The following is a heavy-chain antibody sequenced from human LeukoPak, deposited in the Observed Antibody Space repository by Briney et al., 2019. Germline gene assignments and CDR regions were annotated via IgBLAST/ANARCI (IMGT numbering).Heavy chain of an antibody. Sequence: GGSLRLSCTASGFPFTSHAMTWVRQAPGKGLEWVSAISGSGGSTYYADSVKGRFTISRDNSKNTLYLQMNSLRAEDTAVYYCAKDQEGWYWGQRTLVTVSS. CDR3: AKDQEGWY. CDR1: GFPFTSHA. V-gene: IGHV3-23*01. CDR2: ISGSGGST. D-gene: IGHD6-19*01. J-gene: IGHJ4*02.